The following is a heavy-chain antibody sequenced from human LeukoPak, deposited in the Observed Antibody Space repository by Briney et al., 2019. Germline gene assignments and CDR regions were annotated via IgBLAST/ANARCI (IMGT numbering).Heavy chain of an antibody. D-gene: IGHD2-21*02. V-gene: IGHV4-39*01. CDR2: IHYSGKT. CDR1: GGFISNSIYY. Sequence: SETLSLTCIVSGGFISNSIYYWAWIRQPPGEGLEWIGSIHYSGKTYYYPSLKSRVTMSVDTSKNQFSLKLSSVTAADTAVYYCARRCGGDCYSKMGLDPWGQGTAVTVPS. J-gene: IGHJ5*02. CDR3: ARRCGGDCYSKMGLDP.